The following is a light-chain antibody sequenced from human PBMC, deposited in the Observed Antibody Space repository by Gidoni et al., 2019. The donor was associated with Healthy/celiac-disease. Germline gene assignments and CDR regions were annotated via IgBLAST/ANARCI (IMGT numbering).Light chain of an antibody. CDR2: KAS. J-gene: IGKJ2*01. CDR3: QQYNSYPYT. Sequence: DIQMTQSPSTLSASVGDRVTITCRASQSISSWLAWYQQKPGTAPKLLIYKASSLESGVPSRFSGRGSWTEFTLTISSLQPDDFATYYCQQYNSYPYTFGQGTKLEIK. CDR1: QSISSW. V-gene: IGKV1-5*03.